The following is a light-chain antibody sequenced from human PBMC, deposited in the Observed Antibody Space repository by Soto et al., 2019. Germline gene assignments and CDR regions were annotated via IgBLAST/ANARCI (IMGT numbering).Light chain of an antibody. Sequence: QSALTQPASVSGSPGQSITISCTGTSSDVGGYNYVSWYQQHPGKAPKLMIYEVSNRPSGVSNRFSGSKSGNTASLSISGLQADDEGHYYCQSYDSSLESVVFGGGTKLTVL. V-gene: IGLV2-14*01. CDR3: QSYDSSLESVV. CDR2: EVS. J-gene: IGLJ2*01. CDR1: SSDVGGYNY.